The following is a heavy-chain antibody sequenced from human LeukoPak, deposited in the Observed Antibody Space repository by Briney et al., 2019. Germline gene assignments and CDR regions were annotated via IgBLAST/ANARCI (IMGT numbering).Heavy chain of an antibody. CDR2: ISWNSGSI. J-gene: IGHJ4*02. CDR1: GFTFDDYD. CDR3: AKASRPPYYSDSSGYYLDY. Sequence: PGGSLRLSCAASGFTFDDYDLHWVRQPPGRGLEWVSGISWNSGSIAYADSVKGRFTISRDNAKKSLYLQMNSLRAEDTALYYCAKASRPPYYSDSSGYYLDYWGQGTLVTVSS. D-gene: IGHD3-22*01. V-gene: IGHV3-9*01.